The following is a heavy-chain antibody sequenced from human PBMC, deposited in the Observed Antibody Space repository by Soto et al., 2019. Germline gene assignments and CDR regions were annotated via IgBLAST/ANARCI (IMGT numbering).Heavy chain of an antibody. CDR2: IYYSGST. V-gene: IGHV4-59*01. Sequence: NPSETLSLTCTVSGGSISGYYWSWIRQPPGKGLEWIGYIYYSGSTNYNPSLKSRVTISVDTSKNQFSLKLSSVTAADTAVYYCARVGVLGPWYYGMDVWGQGTTVTVSS. J-gene: IGHJ6*02. D-gene: IGHD3-10*01. CDR3: ARVGVLGPWYYGMDV. CDR1: GGSISGYY.